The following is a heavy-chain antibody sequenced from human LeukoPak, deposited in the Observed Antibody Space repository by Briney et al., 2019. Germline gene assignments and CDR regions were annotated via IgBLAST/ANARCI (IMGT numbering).Heavy chain of an antibody. CDR3: ARGQRWLQSPTS. Sequence: SETLSLTCAVYGGSFSGYYWSWIRQPPGKGLEWIGEINHSGSTNYNPSLKSRVTISVDTSKNQFSLKMSSVTAADPAVYYCARGQRWLQSPTSWGQGTLVTVSS. J-gene: IGHJ4*02. V-gene: IGHV4-34*01. CDR2: INHSGST. D-gene: IGHD5-24*01. CDR1: GGSFSGYY.